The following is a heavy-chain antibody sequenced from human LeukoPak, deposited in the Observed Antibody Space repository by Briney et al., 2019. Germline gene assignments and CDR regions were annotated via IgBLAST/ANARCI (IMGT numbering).Heavy chain of an antibody. Sequence: SVKVSCKASGGTFSSYAISWVRQAPGQGLEWMGRIIPILSIANYAQKFQGRVTITADKSTSTAYMELSSLRSEDTAVYYCATLVDTAIRDYWGQGTLVTVSS. V-gene: IGHV1-69*04. CDR3: ATLVDTAIRDY. CDR2: IIPILSIA. J-gene: IGHJ4*02. D-gene: IGHD5-18*01. CDR1: GGTFSSYA.